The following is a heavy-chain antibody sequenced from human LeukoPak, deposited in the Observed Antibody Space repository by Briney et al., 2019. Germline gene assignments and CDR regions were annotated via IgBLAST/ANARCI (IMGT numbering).Heavy chain of an antibody. V-gene: IGHV1-18*01. J-gene: IGHJ4*02. CDR3: AREGDGYNFDY. D-gene: IGHD5-24*01. CDR1: GYTFTSYG. Sequence: GASVKVSCKASGYTFTSYGISWVRQAPGQGLEWMGWISAYNGNTNYAQKLKGRVTMTTDTSTSTAYMERRSLRSDDTTVYYCAREGDGYNFDYWGQGTLVTVSS. CDR2: ISAYNGNT.